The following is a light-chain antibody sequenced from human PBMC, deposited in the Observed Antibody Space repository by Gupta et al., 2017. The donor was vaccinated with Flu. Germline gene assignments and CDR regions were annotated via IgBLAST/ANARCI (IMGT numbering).Light chain of an antibody. CDR2: GAS. J-gene: IGKJ4*01. CDR3: QQYNNWPLT. CDR1: QSVSSN. V-gene: IGKV3-15*01. Sequence: PATLSVSPGERATLSCRASQSVSSNLAWYQQKPGQAPRLLIYGASTRATGIPARFSGSGSGTEFTLTISSLQSEDLAVDYCQQYNNWPLTFGEGTKVEVK.